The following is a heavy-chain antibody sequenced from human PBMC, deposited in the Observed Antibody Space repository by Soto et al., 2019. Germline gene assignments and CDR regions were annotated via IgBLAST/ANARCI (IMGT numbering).Heavy chain of an antibody. D-gene: IGHD6-13*01. J-gene: IGHJ4*02. CDR3: ARGYRQSGYSSSWVFDY. V-gene: IGHV4-31*03. Sequence: QVQLQESGPGLVKPSQTLSLICTVSGGSINSGGYYWNWIRQHPGKGLEWIGYIFYSGSTYYNPFLRSRVTIAAATTENEFSLKVSSVTAADTAVYFWARGYRQSGYSSSWVFDYWGQGTLVNVSS. CDR1: GGSINSGGYY. CDR2: IFYSGST.